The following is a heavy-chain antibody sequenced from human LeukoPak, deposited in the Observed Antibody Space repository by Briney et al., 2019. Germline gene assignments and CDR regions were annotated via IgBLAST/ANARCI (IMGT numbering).Heavy chain of an antibody. CDR2: ISGSGGNT. D-gene: IGHD5-18*01. V-gene: IGHV3-23*01. Sequence: PGGSLRLSCAASGLTFSSYAMSWVRQAPGKGLECVSTISGSGGNTYYADSVKGLFTISRDNSQNTLYIQMNSLRAEDTAVYYCAKSGNSGYSHAFDSWGQGTLVTVSS. CDR3: AKSGNSGYSHAFDS. CDR1: GLTFSSYA. J-gene: IGHJ4*02.